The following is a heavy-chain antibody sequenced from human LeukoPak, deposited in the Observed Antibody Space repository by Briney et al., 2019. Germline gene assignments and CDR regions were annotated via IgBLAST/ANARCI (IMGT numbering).Heavy chain of an antibody. D-gene: IGHD1-26*01. CDR2: INPNSGGT. V-gene: IGHV1-2*02. J-gene: IGHJ4*02. Sequence: ASVXVSCKASGYTFTGYYMHWVRQAPGQGLEWMGWINPNSGGTNYAQKFQGRVTMTRDTSISTAYMEVSRLRSDDTAVYYCARREEGSGSYSTYWGQGTLVTVSS. CDR3: ARREEGSGSYSTY. CDR1: GYTFTGYY.